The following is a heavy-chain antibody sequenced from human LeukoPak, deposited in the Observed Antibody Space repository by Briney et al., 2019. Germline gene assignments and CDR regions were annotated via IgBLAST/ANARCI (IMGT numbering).Heavy chain of an antibody. CDR3: ARGDSGSYYFDY. D-gene: IGHD1-26*01. Sequence: GGSLRLSCAASGFTFSSYAMSWVRQAPGKGLEWVSAISGSGGSTYYADSVKGRFTISRDNSKNTLYLQMNSLRAEDTAVYYCARGDSGSYYFDYWGQGTLVTVSS. V-gene: IGHV3-23*01. J-gene: IGHJ4*02. CDR2: ISGSGGST. CDR1: GFTFSSYA.